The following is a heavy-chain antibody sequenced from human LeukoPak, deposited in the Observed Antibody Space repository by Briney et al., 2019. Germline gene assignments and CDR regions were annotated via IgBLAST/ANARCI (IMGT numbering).Heavy chain of an antibody. Sequence: PSETLSLTCTVSGDSISLYYWSWIRQPPGKGLEWIGYIYYTGSTKSNPSLKSRVTISVDTSKKQFSLNLSSVTAADTAVYYCARAGWFSTTWYFDYWGQGSLVTVSS. CDR2: IYYTGST. D-gene: IGHD6-13*01. V-gene: IGHV4-59*01. CDR1: GDSISLYY. CDR3: ARAGWFSTTWYFDY. J-gene: IGHJ4*02.